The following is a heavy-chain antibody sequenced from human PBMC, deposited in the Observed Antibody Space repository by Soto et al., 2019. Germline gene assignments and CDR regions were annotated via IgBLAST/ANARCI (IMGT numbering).Heavy chain of an antibody. Sequence: QVQLVQSGAEVKKPGASVKVSCKASGYTFTSYGITWVRQVPGQGLEWLGWISAYNDVTSYAQKFQGRVTMTTDTSTSTAYMELRSLTSDDTAVYYCARVNVLLWFGELFGGDYWSQGTLVAVSS. V-gene: IGHV1-18*01. CDR3: ARVNVLLWFGELFGGDY. D-gene: IGHD3-10*01. J-gene: IGHJ4*02. CDR1: GYTFTSYG. CDR2: ISAYNDVT.